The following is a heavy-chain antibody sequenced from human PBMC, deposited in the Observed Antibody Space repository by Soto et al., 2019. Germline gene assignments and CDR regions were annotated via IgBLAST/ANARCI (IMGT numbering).Heavy chain of an antibody. CDR2: TYYRSKWYN. CDR1: GDSVSSNSAA. CDR3: ASGEWVSLGYSSGWYGGDYYYYGMDV. D-gene: IGHD6-19*01. V-gene: IGHV6-1*01. J-gene: IGHJ6*02. Sequence: PQTRSLTCAISGDSVSSNSAAWNWIRQSPSRGLEWLGRTYYRSKWYNDYAVSVKSRITINPDTSKNQFSLQLNSVTPEDTAVYYCASGEWVSLGYSSGWYGGDYYYYGMDVWGQGTTVTVSS.